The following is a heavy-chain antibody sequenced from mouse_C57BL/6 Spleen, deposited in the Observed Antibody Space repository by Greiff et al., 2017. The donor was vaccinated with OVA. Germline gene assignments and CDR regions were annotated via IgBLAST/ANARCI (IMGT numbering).Heavy chain of an antibody. D-gene: IGHD2-4*01. CDR2: IRSKSSNYAT. CDR1: GFTFNTYA. V-gene: IGHV10-3*01. J-gene: IGHJ4*01. Sequence: EVKLVESGGGLVQPKGSLKLSCAASGFTFNTYAMHWVRQAPGKGLEWVARIRSKSSNYATYYADSVKDRFTISRDDSQSMLYLQMNNLKTEDTAMYYCVREEDYYDYDVRGFYAMDYWGQGTSVTVSS. CDR3: VREEDYYDYDVRGFYAMDY.